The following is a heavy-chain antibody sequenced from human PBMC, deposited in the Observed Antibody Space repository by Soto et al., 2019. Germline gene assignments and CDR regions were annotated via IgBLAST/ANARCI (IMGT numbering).Heavy chain of an antibody. V-gene: IGHV3-23*01. CDR3: AKDPSWDGTNGVCYMANYFDE. CDR1: GFTFSSYA. Sequence: GGSLRLSCAASGFTFSSYAMSWVRQAPGKGLEWVSAISGSGGSTYYADSVKGRFTISRDNSKNTLYLQMNSLRAEDTAVYYCAKDPSWDGTNGVCYMANYFDEWGQGTLVTVSS. CDR2: ISGSGGST. D-gene: IGHD2-8*01. J-gene: IGHJ4*02.